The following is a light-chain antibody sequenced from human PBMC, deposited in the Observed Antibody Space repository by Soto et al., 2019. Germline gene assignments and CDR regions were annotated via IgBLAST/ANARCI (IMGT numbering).Light chain of an antibody. V-gene: IGLV1-44*01. J-gene: IGLJ1*01. Sequence: QSALTQPPSASGTPGQRVTISCSGSSSNIETNTVDWYQHLPGTAPKVLIFNNNQRPSGVPDRFSGSKSGTSASLAISGLQSEDEADYYCATWADGLNSYVFGTGTKLTVL. CDR3: ATWADGLNSYV. CDR1: SSNIETNT. CDR2: NNN.